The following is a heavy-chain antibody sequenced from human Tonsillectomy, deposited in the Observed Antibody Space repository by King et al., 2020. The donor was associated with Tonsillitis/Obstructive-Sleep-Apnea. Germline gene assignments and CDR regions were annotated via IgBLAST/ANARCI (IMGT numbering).Heavy chain of an antibody. CDR2: IIPIFGTA. CDR1: GGTFSSYA. J-gene: IGHJ1*01. V-gene: IGHV1-69*01. D-gene: IGHD6-19*01. CDR3: ARAPGIAVAGMEYFQH. Sequence: QLVQSGAEVKKPGSSVKVSCKASGGTFSSYAISWGRQAPGQGLEWMGGIIPIFGTANCAQKFQGRVTITADESTSTDYMELSSLRSEVTAVYYCARAPGIAVAGMEYFQHWGQGTLVTVSS.